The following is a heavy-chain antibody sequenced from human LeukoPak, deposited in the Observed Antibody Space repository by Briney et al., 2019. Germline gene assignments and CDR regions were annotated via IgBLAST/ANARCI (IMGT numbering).Heavy chain of an antibody. Sequence: LWSSVKVSCKASGGTFSSYAISWVRQAPGQGLEWMGWISAYNGNTNYAQKLQGRVTMTTDTSTSTAYMELRSLRSDDTAVYYCARVDTAIDGFDYWGQGTLVTVSS. CDR1: GGTFSSYA. CDR3: ARVDTAIDGFDY. V-gene: IGHV1-18*01. D-gene: IGHD5-18*01. J-gene: IGHJ4*02. CDR2: ISAYNGNT.